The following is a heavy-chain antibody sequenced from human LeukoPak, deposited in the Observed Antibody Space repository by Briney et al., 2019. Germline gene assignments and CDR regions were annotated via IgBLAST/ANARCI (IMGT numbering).Heavy chain of an antibody. Sequence: GGSLRLSCAASGFTFDDYAIHWVRQAPGRGLEWVSLISGDGSSTYYADSVKGRFTISRDNSKNSLYLQMNSLRTEDTALYYCARPKMVRGMDDAIDIWGQGTMVTVSS. CDR2: ISGDGSST. J-gene: IGHJ3*02. CDR1: GFTFDDYA. CDR3: ARPKMVRGMDDAIDI. D-gene: IGHD3-10*01. V-gene: IGHV3-43*02.